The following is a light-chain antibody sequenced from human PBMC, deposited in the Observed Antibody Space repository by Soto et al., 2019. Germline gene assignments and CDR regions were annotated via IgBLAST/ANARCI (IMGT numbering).Light chain of an antibody. V-gene: IGLV2-8*01. CDR3: SSYAGSSNV. J-gene: IGLJ1*01. Sequence: QSVLTQPPSASGSPGQSVAISCTGTSSDVGGYNYVSWYQHHPGKAPKLVIYEVNKRPSGVPGRFSGSKSGNRDSLTISGLQAKDEADYYCSSYAGSSNVFGTGTKGTVL. CDR2: EVN. CDR1: SSDVGGYNY.